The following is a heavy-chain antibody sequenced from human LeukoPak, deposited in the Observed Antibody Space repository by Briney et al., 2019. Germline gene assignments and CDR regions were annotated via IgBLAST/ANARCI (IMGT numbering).Heavy chain of an antibody. D-gene: IGHD6-13*01. J-gene: IGHJ4*02. CDR3: ARRKIAAAGQSFDY. Sequence: GGSLRLSCAASGFTFSSYAMSWVRQAPGKGLEWVSVIYSGGSTYYADSVKGRFTISRDNSKNTLYLQMNSLRAEDTAVYYCARRKIAAAGQSFDYWGQGTLVTVSS. V-gene: IGHV3-66*01. CDR2: IYSGGST. CDR1: GFTFSSYA.